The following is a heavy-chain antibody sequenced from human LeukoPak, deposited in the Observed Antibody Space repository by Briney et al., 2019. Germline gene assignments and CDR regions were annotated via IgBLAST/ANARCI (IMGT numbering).Heavy chain of an antibody. CDR3: ARPRYYYYMDV. V-gene: IGHV3-74*01. J-gene: IGHJ6*03. Sequence: GGSLSLSCAAAGFTFSSYWMHWVRQARGKGMVWVSRINSDGSSTSYADSVKGRFTISRDNAKNTLYLQMNSLRAEDTAVYYCARPRYYYYMDVWGKGTTVTVSS. CDR1: GFTFSSYW. CDR2: INSDGSST.